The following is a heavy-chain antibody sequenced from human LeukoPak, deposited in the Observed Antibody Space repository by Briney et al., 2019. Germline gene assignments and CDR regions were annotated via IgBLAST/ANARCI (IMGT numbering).Heavy chain of an antibody. CDR1: GGFITSNH. Sequence: PSETLSLICLVCGGFITSNHWIWLGQPAGKRLEWIGQIHTSGCNNFNPSIKRRVAMSVDTSKNQFSLDLSSVTAADTAVYYCAGRAQTTGWSFDYGGQGALVTVSS. CDR2: IHTSGCN. CDR3: AGRAQTTGWSFDY. D-gene: IGHD6-19*01. J-gene: IGHJ4*02. V-gene: IGHV4-4*07.